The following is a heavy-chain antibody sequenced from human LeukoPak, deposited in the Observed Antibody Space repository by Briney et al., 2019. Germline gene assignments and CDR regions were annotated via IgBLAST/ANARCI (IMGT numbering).Heavy chain of an antibody. J-gene: IGHJ4*02. D-gene: IGHD5-24*01. CDR2: ISSSGGST. CDR3: AKRGDGYNAPLNY. CDR1: GFTFSSYA. Sequence: GGSLRLSCAASGFTFSSYAMSWVRQAPGKGLEWVSTISSSGGSTYYADSVKGRFTISRDNSKNTLYLQMNSLRAGDTAVYYCAKRGDGYNAPLNYWGQGTLVTVSS. V-gene: IGHV3-23*01.